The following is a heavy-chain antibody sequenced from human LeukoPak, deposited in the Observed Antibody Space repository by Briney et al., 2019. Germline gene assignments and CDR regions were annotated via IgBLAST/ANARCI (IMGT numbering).Heavy chain of an antibody. CDR3: ARAGGDYGDLYFDY. CDR2: INHSGST. CDR1: GGSFSGYY. V-gene: IGHV4-34*01. Sequence: SETLSLTCAVYGGSFSGYYWSWIRQPPGKGLEWIGEINHSGSTNYNPSLKSRVTISVDTSKNQFSLKLSSVTAADTAVYYCARAGGDYGDLYFDYWGQGTLVTVSS. D-gene: IGHD4-17*01. J-gene: IGHJ4*02.